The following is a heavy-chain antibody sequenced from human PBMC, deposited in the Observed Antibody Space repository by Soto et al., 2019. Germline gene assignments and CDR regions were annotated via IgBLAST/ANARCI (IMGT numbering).Heavy chain of an antibody. Sequence: GGSLRLSCAASGFTFSSYSMNWVRQAPGKGLEGVSYISSSSSTLIYADSVKGRFTISRDNAKNSLYLQMKSLRDEETAVYYCARDIVLMVYASRFYGMDVWGQGTTVTVSS. J-gene: IGHJ6*02. CDR2: ISSSSSTL. CDR3: ARDIVLMVYASRFYGMDV. D-gene: IGHD2-8*01. CDR1: GFTFSSYS. V-gene: IGHV3-48*02.